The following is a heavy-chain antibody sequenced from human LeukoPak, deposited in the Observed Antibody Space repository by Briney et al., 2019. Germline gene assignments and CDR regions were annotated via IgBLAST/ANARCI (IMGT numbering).Heavy chain of an antibody. D-gene: IGHD3-22*01. J-gene: IGHJ4*02. CDR2: ISGSGGST. CDR3: AVPTYYYDSSGYYSDY. CDR1: GFTFSSYA. V-gene: IGHV3-23*01. Sequence: PGGSLRLSCAASGFTFSSYAMSWVRQAPGKGLEWVSAISGSGGSTYYADSVKGRFTISRDNSKNTLYLQMNSLRAEDTAVYYCAVPTYYYDSSGYYSDYWGQGTLVTVSS.